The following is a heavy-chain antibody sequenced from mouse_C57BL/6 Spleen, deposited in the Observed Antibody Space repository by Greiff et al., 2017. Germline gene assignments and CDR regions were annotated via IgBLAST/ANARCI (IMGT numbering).Heavy chain of an antibody. CDR1: GYTFTSYW. CDR3: AREGSVTTLRCAY. J-gene: IGHJ3*01. V-gene: IGHV1-59*01. Sequence: QVQLQQPGAELVRPGTSVKLSCKASGYTFTSYWMHWVKQRPGQGLEWIGVIDPSDSYTNYNQKFKGKATLTVDTSSSTAYMQLSSLTSEDSAVYYCAREGSVTTLRCAYWGQGTRVTVSA. CDR2: IDPSDSYT. D-gene: IGHD2-12*01.